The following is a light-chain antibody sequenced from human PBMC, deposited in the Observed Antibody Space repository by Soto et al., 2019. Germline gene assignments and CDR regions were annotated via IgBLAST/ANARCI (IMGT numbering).Light chain of an antibody. CDR1: QSVSSSY. CDR2: GAS. V-gene: IGKV3-20*01. CDR3: QQYGSSPSLG. Sequence: EIVLTQSPGTLSLSPGERATLSCRASQSVSSSYLAWYQQKPGQAPRLLIYGASSRATGIPDRFSGSGSGTYLTLTISRLEPEDFAVYYCQQYGSSPSLGFGGGTKVEIK. J-gene: IGKJ4*01.